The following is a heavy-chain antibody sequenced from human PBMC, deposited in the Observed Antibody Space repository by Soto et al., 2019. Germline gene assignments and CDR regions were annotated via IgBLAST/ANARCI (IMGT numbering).Heavy chain of an antibody. CDR1: GFTFSSYA. J-gene: IGHJ4*02. CDR2: ISGSGGST. CDR3: AKEIYDFWSGYYTGDDY. Sequence: GGSLRLSCAASGFTFSSYAMIWVRQAPGKGLEWVSAISGSGGSTYYADSVKGRFTISRDNSKNTLYLQMNSLRAEDTAVYYCAKEIYDFWSGYYTGDDYWGQGTLVTVSS. D-gene: IGHD3-3*01. V-gene: IGHV3-23*01.